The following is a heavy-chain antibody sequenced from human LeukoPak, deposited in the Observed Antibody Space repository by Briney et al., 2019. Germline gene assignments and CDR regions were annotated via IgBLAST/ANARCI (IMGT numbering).Heavy chain of an antibody. Sequence: PSETLSLTCTVSGGSLGVYYWSWIRQPPGKGLEWIGYIYYSGTTDYNPSLKSRVTISVDTSKNQFSLKLSSVTAADTAVYYCARLGASSGVNFDYWGQGTLITVSS. CDR3: ARLGASSGVNFDY. CDR2: IYYSGTT. D-gene: IGHD6-19*01. V-gene: IGHV4-59*01. CDR1: GGSLGVYY. J-gene: IGHJ4*02.